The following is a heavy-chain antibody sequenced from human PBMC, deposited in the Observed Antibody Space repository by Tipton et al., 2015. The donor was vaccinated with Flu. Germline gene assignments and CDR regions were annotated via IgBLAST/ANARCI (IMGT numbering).Heavy chain of an antibody. D-gene: IGHD6-13*01. CDR3: ARDGSGSWYFRYYYYGMDV. J-gene: IGHJ6*02. CDR1: GGSISSYY. V-gene: IGHV4-4*07. Sequence: TLSLTCTVSGGSISSYYWSWIRQPAGKGLEWIGRIYTSGSTNYNPSLKSRVTMSVDTSKNQFSLKLSSVTAADTAVYYCARDGSGSWYFRYYYYGMDVWGQGTPVTVSS. CDR2: IYTSGST.